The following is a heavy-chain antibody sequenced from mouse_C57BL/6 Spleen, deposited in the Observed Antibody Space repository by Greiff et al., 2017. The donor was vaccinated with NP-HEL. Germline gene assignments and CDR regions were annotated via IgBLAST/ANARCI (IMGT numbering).Heavy chain of an antibody. CDR1: GYTFTSYW. J-gene: IGHJ2*01. Sequence: QVQLQQPGAELVRPGSSVKLSCKASGYTFTSYWMDWVKQRPGQGLEWIGNIYPSDSETHYNQKFKDKATLTVDKSSSTAYMQLSSLTSEDSAVYYCAREGTGTLFFDYWGQGTTLTVSS. CDR3: AREGTGTLFFDY. CDR2: IYPSDSET. V-gene: IGHV1-61*01. D-gene: IGHD4-1*01.